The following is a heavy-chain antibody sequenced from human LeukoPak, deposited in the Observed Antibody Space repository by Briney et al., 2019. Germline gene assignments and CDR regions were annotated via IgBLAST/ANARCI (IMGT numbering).Heavy chain of an antibody. CDR3: AAHCSGGSCYYGMDV. Sequence: GGSLRLSCTASESTFDHAMHWVRQTPGKGLEWVSGIGWNSARTGYADSVRGRFTISRDNAKNSLYLQMNSLRAEDTALYHCAAHCSGGSCYYGMDVWGQGTTVTVSS. CDR1: ESTFDHA. J-gene: IGHJ6*02. CDR2: IGWNSART. D-gene: IGHD2-15*01. V-gene: IGHV3-9*01.